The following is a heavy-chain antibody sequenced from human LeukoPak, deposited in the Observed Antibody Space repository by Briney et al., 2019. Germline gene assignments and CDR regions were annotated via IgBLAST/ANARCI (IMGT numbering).Heavy chain of an antibody. CDR1: GGSISSGGYY. CDR3: ARDHRYSSSWYYFDY. CDR2: IYYSGST. J-gene: IGHJ4*02. V-gene: IGHV4-31*03. D-gene: IGHD6-13*01. Sequence: SETLSLTCTVSGGSISSGGYYWSWIRQHPGKGLEWIGYIYYSGSTYYNPSLKSRVTISVDTSKNQFSLKLSSVTAAGTAVYYCARDHRYSSSWYYFDYWGQGTLVTVSS.